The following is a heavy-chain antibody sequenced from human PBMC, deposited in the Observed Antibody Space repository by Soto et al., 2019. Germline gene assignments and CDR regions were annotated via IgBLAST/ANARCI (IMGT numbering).Heavy chain of an antibody. CDR1: GYSFTSYW. V-gene: IGHV5-51*01. J-gene: IGHJ6*02. CDR3: ARHVSYYYDSSGYTPIYYDYGMDV. CDR2: IYPGDSDT. Sequence: HGESLKISCKGSGYSFTSYWIGWVRQMPGKGLEWMGIIYPGDSDTRYSPSFHGQVTISADKSISTAYLQWSSLKASDTAMYYCARHVSYYYDSSGYTPIYYDYGMDVWGQGTTVTVSS. D-gene: IGHD3-22*01.